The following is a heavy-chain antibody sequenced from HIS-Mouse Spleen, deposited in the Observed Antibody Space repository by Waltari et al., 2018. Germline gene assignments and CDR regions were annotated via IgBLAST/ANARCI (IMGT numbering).Heavy chain of an antibody. CDR2: SYYSGST. V-gene: IGHV4-39*07. J-gene: IGHJ4*02. CDR3: ARDPRWNDGIDY. Sequence: QLQLQESGPGLVKPSETLSLTCTVSGGSISSSSYYWGRIRQPTGEGLEWSGSSYYSGSTYYNPALKIRATISVDTSKNQFSLKLSSVTAADTAVYYCARDPRWNDGIDYWGQGTLVTVSS. CDR1: GGSISSSSYY. D-gene: IGHD1-1*01.